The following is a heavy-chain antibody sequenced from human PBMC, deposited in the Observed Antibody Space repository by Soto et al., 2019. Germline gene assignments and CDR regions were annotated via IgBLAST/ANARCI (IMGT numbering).Heavy chain of an antibody. CDR3: APLTVSLSGPYGIHV. Sequence: SETLSLTCSVSGYSVSSSDYYWAWICQPPGKGLEWIGSMFYSGLTYYNPSLKSRVTLSVDTSKNHFSVRLNSVTAADTAVYYCAPLTVSLSGPYGIHVWGQGTTVTVSS. CDR2: MFYSGLT. D-gene: IGHD2-15*01. V-gene: IGHV4-39*01. J-gene: IGHJ6*02. CDR1: GYSVSSSDYY.